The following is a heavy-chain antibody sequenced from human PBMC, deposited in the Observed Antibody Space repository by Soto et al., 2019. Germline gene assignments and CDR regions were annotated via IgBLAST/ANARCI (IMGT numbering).Heavy chain of an antibody. CDR3: ARDLGAPGRGSSVGYSYHYGMDV. CDR1: EFTFSSYW. Sequence: EVQLVESGGGLVQPGGSLRLSCAASEFTFSSYWMNWVRQAPGKGLEWVANIKEDGSEKYYVDSVKRRFTISRDNAKNSLYLQMNSLRGEDTAVYYCARDLGAPGRGSSVGYSYHYGMDVCGQGTTVTVSS. CDR2: IKEDGSEK. J-gene: IGHJ6*02. D-gene: IGHD3-16*01. V-gene: IGHV3-7*05.